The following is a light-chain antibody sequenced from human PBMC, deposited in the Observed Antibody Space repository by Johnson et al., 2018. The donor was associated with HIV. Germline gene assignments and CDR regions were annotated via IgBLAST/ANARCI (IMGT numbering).Light chain of an antibody. CDR2: DNN. CDR1: SSNIGNNY. CDR3: GTWDGSLTPGGV. J-gene: IGLJ1*01. V-gene: IGLV1-51*01. Sequence: QSVLTQPPSVSAAPGQKVTISCSGRSSNIGNNYVSWYQQLPGKAPKLFIFDNNKRPSGIPDRFSGSKSGTSATLGITGLQTGDEADYYCGTWDGSLTPGGVIGTGTKVTVL.